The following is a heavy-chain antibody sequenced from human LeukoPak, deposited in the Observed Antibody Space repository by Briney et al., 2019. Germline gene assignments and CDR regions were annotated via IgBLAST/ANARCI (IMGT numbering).Heavy chain of an antibody. J-gene: IGHJ4*02. CDR2: ISGSGGRT. V-gene: IGHV3-23*01. CDR3: ARVAYGSSWYVDY. Sequence: GGSLRLSCAASGFTFSGYAMSWVRQAPGKGLEWVSGISGSGGRTDYADSVKGRFTISRDNAKNTLYLQMNSLTAEDTAVYYCARVAYGSSWYVDYWGQGNLVTVSS. CDR1: GFTFSGYA. D-gene: IGHD6-13*01.